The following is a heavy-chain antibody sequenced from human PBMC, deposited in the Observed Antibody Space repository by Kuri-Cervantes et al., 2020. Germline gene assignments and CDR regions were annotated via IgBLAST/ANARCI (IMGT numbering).Heavy chain of an antibody. Sequence: SVKVSCKASGGTFSSYAISWVRQAPGQGLEWMGGIIPIFGTANYAQKFQGRVTITADESTSTAYMELSSLRSDDTAVYYCARSGRRPAAISDWFDPWGQGTLVTVSS. CDR3: ARSGRRPAAISDWFDP. J-gene: IGHJ5*02. D-gene: IGHD2-2*01. CDR1: GGTFSSYA. CDR2: IIPIFGTA. V-gene: IGHV1-69*13.